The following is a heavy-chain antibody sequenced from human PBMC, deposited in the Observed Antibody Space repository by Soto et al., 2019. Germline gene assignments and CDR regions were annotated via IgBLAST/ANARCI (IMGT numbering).Heavy chain of an antibody. CDR2: INHSGST. CDR3: ARGQGSSSSVYYYYGMDV. V-gene: IGHV4-34*01. D-gene: IGHD6-6*01. CDR1: GGSFSGYY. J-gene: IGHJ6*02. Sequence: PSETLSLTCAVYGGSFSGYYWSWICQPPGKGLEWIGEINHSGSTNYNPSLKSRVTISVDTSKNQFSLKLSSVTAADTAVYYCARGQGSSSSVYYYYGMDVWGQGTTVTVSS.